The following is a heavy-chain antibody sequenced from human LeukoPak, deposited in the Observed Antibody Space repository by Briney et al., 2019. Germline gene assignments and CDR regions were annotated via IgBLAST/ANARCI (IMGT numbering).Heavy chain of an antibody. CDR2: INHSGST. V-gene: IGHV4-34*01. D-gene: IGHD3-10*01. J-gene: IGHJ3*02. CDR1: GGSFSGYY. Sequence: PSETPSLTCAVYGGSFSGYYWSWIRQPPGKGLEWIGEINHSGSTNYNPSLKSRVTISLDTSRNQFSLKLNSVTAADTAVYYCAKSNGYGLIDIWGQGTMVTVPS. CDR3: AKSNGYGLIDI.